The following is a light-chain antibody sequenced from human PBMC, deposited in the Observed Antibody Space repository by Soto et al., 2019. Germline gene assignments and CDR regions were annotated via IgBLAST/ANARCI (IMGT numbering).Light chain of an antibody. CDR1: SSDFGGYNY. J-gene: IGLJ1*01. V-gene: IGLV2-14*01. CDR2: DVS. CDR3: SSYTSSSTPYV. Sequence: QSVLTQPASLSGSPGQSITISCTGTSSDFGGYNYVSWYQQHPGKAPKLMIYDVSNRPSGVSNRFSGSKSGNTASLTISGLQAGDEADYYCSSYTSSSTPYVFGTGTKVTVL.